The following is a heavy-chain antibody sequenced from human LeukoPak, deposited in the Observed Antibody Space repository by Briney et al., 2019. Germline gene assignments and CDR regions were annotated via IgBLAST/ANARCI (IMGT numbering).Heavy chain of an antibody. CDR1: GYTLSSYG. CDR2: INTLNGYT. Sequence: ASVKVSCKASGYTLSSYGISWVRQAPGQGLEWVGWINTLNGYTNFAQKLQGRVTMTTDTSTSTVYMELGSLRSDDTAVYYCARVGALTWAYYFDFWGQGTPVTVSS. V-gene: IGHV1-18*01. D-gene: IGHD3-10*01. J-gene: IGHJ4*02. CDR3: ARVGALTWAYYFDF.